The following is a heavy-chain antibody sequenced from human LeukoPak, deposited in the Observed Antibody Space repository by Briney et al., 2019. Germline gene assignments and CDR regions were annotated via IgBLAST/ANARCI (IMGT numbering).Heavy chain of an antibody. Sequence: GGSLRLSCAASGFTFSNAWMSWVRQAPGRGLEWVGRIKSKTNGRTTDYAAPVKGRFTISRDDSKNTLYLQMNSLKTEDTAVYYCTTDRRFSGSSLIFDYWGQGTLVTVSS. J-gene: IGHJ4*02. CDR2: IKSKTNGRTT. CDR3: TTDRRFSGSSLIFDY. D-gene: IGHD1-26*01. CDR1: GFTFSNAW. V-gene: IGHV3-15*01.